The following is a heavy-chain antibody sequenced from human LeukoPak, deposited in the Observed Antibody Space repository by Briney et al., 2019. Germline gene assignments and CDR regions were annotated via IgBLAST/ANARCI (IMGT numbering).Heavy chain of an antibody. CDR3: ARLYYGSGTTNDY. D-gene: IGHD3-10*01. V-gene: IGHV3-66*04. Sequence: GGSLRLSCAASGFTVSSNYMSWVRQAPGKGLEWVSVIYSGGSTYYADSVKGRFTISRDNSKNTLYLQMSSLRAEDTAVYYCARLYYGSGTTNDYWGQGTLVTVSS. CDR1: GFTVSSNY. J-gene: IGHJ4*02. CDR2: IYSGGST.